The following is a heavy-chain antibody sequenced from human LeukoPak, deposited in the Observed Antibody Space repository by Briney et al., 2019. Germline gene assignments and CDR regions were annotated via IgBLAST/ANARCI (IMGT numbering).Heavy chain of an antibody. D-gene: IGHD3-22*01. CDR2: ININTGKP. J-gene: IGHJ4*02. V-gene: IGHV7-4-1*02. CDR1: GYTFTSYG. Sequence: ASVTVSCKASGYTFTSYGISWVRQAPGQGLEWMGWININTGKPTYAQGFTGRFVFSLDTSVSTAYLHISGLKAEDTAVYYCATIYYDTSGFVWGQGTLVTVSS. CDR3: ATIYYDTSGFV.